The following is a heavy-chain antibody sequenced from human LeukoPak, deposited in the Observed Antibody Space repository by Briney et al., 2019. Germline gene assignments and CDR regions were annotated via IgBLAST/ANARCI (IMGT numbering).Heavy chain of an antibody. CDR2: IWYDGSNK. CDR3: ARDAGYDRFDY. D-gene: IGHD3-22*01. Sequence: GGSLRLSCAASGFTFSNYGMHWVRQAPGKGLEWVAVIWYDGSNKYYADSVKGRFTISRDNSENTLYLQMNSLRAEDTAVYYCARDAGYDRFDYWGQGTLVTVSS. CDR1: GFTFSNYG. J-gene: IGHJ4*02. V-gene: IGHV3-33*01.